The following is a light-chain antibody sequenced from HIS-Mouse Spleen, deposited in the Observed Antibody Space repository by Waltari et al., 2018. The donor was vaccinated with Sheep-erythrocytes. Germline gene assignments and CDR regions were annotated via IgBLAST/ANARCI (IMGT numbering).Light chain of an antibody. CDR1: SRDVGGYNL. Sequence: QSALTQPASVSGSPGPSITISCTGTSRDVGGYNLVPWYQQHPGKAPKLMINEASKQPSGVFNRSSGAKSGNTASLTITGLQAEDEADYYCCSSAGSSTPWVFGGGTKLTVL. J-gene: IGLJ3*02. CDR2: EAS. CDR3: CSSAGSSTPWV. V-gene: IGLV2-23*01.